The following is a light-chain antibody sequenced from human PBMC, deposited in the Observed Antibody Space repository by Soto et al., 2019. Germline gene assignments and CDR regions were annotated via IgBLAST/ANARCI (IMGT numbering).Light chain of an antibody. J-gene: IGKJ3*01. CDR2: GAS. Sequence: DIQMTQSPSSLSASVGDRVTITCRASQGIGTYLVWYRQKPGRVPNLLIYGASTLQSGVLSRFSGSGSGTDFTLTISGLQPEDVATYYCQKYDSAPFTFGPGTKVDL. CDR3: QKYDSAPFT. V-gene: IGKV1-27*01. CDR1: QGIGTY.